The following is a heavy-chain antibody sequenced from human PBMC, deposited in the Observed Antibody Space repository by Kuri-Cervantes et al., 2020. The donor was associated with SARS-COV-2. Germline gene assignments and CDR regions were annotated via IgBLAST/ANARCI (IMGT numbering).Heavy chain of an antibody. CDR2: ISYDGSNK. V-gene: IGHV3-30-3*01. CDR3: ASEMENGPGDGLVVPAAIDY. J-gene: IGHJ4*02. Sequence: GGSLRLSCAASGFTFSSYAMHWVRQAPGKGLEWVAVISYDGSNKYYADSVKGRFTISRDNSKNTLYLQMNSLRAEDTAVYYCASEMENGPGDGLVVPAAIDYWGQGTLVTVSS. CDR1: GFTFSSYA. D-gene: IGHD2-2*01.